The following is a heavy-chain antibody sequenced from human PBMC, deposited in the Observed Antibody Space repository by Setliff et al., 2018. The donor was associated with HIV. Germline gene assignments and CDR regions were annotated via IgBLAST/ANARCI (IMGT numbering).Heavy chain of an antibody. CDR1: GYSFTSYW. V-gene: IGHV5-51*01. Sequence: PGESLKISCQASGYSFTSYWIAWVRQMPGKGLEWMGIIYPGDSDTRYSPSFQGQVTISADKSISTAYLQWSSLKASDTAIYYCARQGTSYGSNYYADVWGEGTTVTVSS. D-gene: IGHD5-18*01. CDR2: IYPGDSDT. J-gene: IGHJ6*03. CDR3: ARQGTSYGSNYYADV.